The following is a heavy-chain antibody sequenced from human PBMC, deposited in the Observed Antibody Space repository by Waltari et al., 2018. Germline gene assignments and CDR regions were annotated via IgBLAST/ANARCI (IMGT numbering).Heavy chain of an antibody. Sequence: EVQLVQSGAEVKKPGESPKISCKGSGYRFTNYWFGWVRQMPGQGLEWMGIIYPGDSDTRYSPSFQGQVTISADKSISTAYLQWSSLKASDTAIYYCARTNMVIPLEGFDIWGQGTQVTVSS. CDR1: GYRFTNYW. CDR2: IYPGDSDT. CDR3: ARTNMVIPLEGFDI. D-gene: IGHD2-21*01. V-gene: IGHV5-51*01. J-gene: IGHJ3*02.